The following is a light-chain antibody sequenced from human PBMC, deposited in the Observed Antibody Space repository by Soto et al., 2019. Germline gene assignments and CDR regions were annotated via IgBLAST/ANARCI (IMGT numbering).Light chain of an antibody. CDR2: DAS. CDR3: QQRADWPPPT. V-gene: IGKV3-11*01. CDR1: QSVSSY. J-gene: IGKJ4*02. Sequence: EIVLTQSPATLSLSPGDRATLSCRASQSVSSYLAWYQQKPGQAPRLLIYDASNRATGIPARFSGSGSGTDFTLTISSLEPEDFAVYYCQQRADWPPPTFGGGTKVEIK.